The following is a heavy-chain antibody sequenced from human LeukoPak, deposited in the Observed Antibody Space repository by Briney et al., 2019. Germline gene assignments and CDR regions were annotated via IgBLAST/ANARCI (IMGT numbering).Heavy chain of an antibody. CDR3: ARVPTGGDLEYAFDI. D-gene: IGHD4-17*01. CDR2: IKQDGSEE. V-gene: IGHV3-7*01. Sequence: PGGSLRLSCVASEFRFGRDWISWVRQAPGKGLEWVACIKQDGSEEYYVGSVRGRFTVSVDNGKNSLYLQMNSLRAEDTAVYYCARVPTGGDLEYAFDIWGQGTMVTVSS. J-gene: IGHJ3*02. CDR1: EFRFGRDW.